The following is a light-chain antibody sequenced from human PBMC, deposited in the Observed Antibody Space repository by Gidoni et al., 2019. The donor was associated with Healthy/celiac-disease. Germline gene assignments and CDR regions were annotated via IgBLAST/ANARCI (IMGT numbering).Light chain of an antibody. CDR2: AAS. CDR3: LQDYNYPRT. CDR1: QGIRND. Sequence: AIQMTQSPSSLSASVGDRVTLTCRASQGIRNDLGWYQQKPGKAPKLLNYAASSLQSGGPSRFSGSGSGTDFTLTISSLQPEDFATYYCLQDYNYPRTFGQGTKVEIK. V-gene: IGKV1-6*01. J-gene: IGKJ1*01.